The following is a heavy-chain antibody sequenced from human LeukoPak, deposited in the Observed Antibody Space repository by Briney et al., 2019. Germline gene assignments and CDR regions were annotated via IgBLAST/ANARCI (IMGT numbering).Heavy chain of an antibody. Sequence: SETLSLTCAVYGGSFSAYYWNWIRQPPGKGLEWIGEINHSGSTNYNPSLKSRVTISVDTSKNQFSLKLSSVTAADTAVYYCARVRNYYDSSGYRNWGQGTLVTVSS. J-gene: IGHJ4*02. V-gene: IGHV4-34*01. CDR2: INHSGST. D-gene: IGHD3-22*01. CDR1: GGSFSAYY. CDR3: ARVRNYYDSSGYRN.